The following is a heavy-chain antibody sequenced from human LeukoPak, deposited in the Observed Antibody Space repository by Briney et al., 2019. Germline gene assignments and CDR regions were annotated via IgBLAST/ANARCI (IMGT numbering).Heavy chain of an antibody. J-gene: IGHJ5*02. Sequence: GESLKISCKGSGYSFTSYWISWVRQMPGKGLEWMGRIDPSDSYTNYSPSFQGHVTISADKSISTAYLQWSSLKASDTAMYYCAGRVGGYDILTGYYWFDPWGQGTLVTVSS. CDR1: GYSFTSYW. CDR3: AGRVGGYDILTGYYWFDP. V-gene: IGHV5-10-1*01. CDR2: IDPSDSYT. D-gene: IGHD3-9*01.